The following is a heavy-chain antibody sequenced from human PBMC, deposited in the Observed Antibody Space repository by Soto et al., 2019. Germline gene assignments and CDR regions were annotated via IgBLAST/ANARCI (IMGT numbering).Heavy chain of an antibody. CDR1: A. V-gene: IGHV1-3*01. CDR3: ARTVAVAAVLDF. J-gene: IGHJ4*02. Sequence: ALCCLHQYPGQRLEWMGWINAGNGNTKYSQKFQGRVTTTRDTSASTAYMELSSLRSEDTVLYYCARTVAVAAVLDFRGQGSLVTVS. CDR2: INAGNGNT. D-gene: IGHD6-19*01.